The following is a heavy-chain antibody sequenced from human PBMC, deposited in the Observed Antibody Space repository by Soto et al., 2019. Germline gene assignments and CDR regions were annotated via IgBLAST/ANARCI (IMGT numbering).Heavy chain of an antibody. CDR1: EFTFSKNA. D-gene: IGHD5-12*01. CDR3: AKVPYSGYYYFDY. J-gene: IGHJ4*02. CDR2: ISGSGGST. V-gene: IGHV3-23*01. Sequence: GVSLRLSCAASEFTFSKNAMSWVRQAPGKGLEWVSVISGSGGSTSYAGSVKGRFTISRDNYKNTLYLQMNSLRAEDTAVYYCAKVPYSGYYYFDYWGQGTLVTVSS.